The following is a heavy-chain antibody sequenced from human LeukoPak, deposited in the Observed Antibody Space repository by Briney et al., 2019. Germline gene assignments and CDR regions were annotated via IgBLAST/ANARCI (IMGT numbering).Heavy chain of an antibody. J-gene: IGHJ6*02. CDR3: AADLSVYYGDYGYYYYGMDV. D-gene: IGHD4-17*01. CDR2: ISAFNGNI. V-gene: IGHV1-18*04. Sequence: ASVKVSCKASGYSFTSYGISWVRQAPGQGLEWMGWISAFNGNINYVQKLQGRVTMTTDTSTSTAYMELSSLRSEDTAVYYCAADLSVYYGDYGYYYYGMDVWGQGTTVTVSS. CDR1: GYSFTSYG.